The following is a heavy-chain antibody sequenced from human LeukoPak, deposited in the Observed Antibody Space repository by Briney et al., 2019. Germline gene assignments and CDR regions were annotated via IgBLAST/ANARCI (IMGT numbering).Heavy chain of an antibody. J-gene: IGHJ4*02. CDR1: GGSISSSSYY. Sequence: PSETLSLTCTVSGGSISSSSYYWGWIRQPPGKGLEWIGSIYYSGSTYYNPSLKSRVTISVDTSKNQFSLKLSSVTAADTAVYYCARDPGSGGGYWGQGTLVTVSS. CDR3: ARDPGSGGGY. CDR2: IYYSGST. D-gene: IGHD3-10*01. V-gene: IGHV4-39*07.